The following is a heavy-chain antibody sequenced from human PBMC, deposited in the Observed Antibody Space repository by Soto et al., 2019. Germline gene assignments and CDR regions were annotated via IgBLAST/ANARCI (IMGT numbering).Heavy chain of an antibody. J-gene: IGHJ4*02. CDR1: GASISSEDYF. V-gene: IGHV4-30-4*08. D-gene: IGHD3-22*01. CDR2: IYSSGST. CDR3: ARPNSSGYYSPFDS. Sequence: PSETLSLTCTVSGASISSEDYFWSWIRQPPGKGLEWIGYIYSSGSTYHNPSLKSRVTMSVDTSKNQFSLKLSSVTAADTAVYYCARPNSSGYYSPFDSWGQGTLVTVSS.